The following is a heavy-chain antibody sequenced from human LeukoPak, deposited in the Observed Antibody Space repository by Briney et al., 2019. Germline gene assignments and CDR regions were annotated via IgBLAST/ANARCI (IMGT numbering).Heavy chain of an antibody. CDR1: GGSFSGYY. CDR3: ASEAYYYDSSGHYKY. CDR2: IYTSGST. J-gene: IGHJ4*02. D-gene: IGHD3-22*01. Sequence: SETLSLTCAVYGGSFSGYYWSWIRQPPGKGLEWIGRIYTSGSTNYNPSLKSRVTMSVDTSKNQFSLKLSSVTAADTAVYYCASEAYYYDSSGHYKYWGQGTLVTVSS. V-gene: IGHV4-59*10.